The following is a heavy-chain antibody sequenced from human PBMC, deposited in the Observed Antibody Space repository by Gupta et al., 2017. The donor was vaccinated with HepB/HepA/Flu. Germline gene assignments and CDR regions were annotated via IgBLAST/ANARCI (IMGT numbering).Heavy chain of an antibody. CDR2: ITYYGGTK. Sequence: QVQLVESGGGEVQPGRSLRLSCAAPGFTFRSYGMHWVRQAPGKGLEWVAVITYYGGTKFYSDSVKGRFTISRDNSYNTLYLQMNSLRPEDTAVYYCAKDAGGIVGAVGDHYYGMGVWGQGTTVTVSS. CDR1: GFTFRSYG. CDR3: AKDAGGIVGAVGDHYYGMGV. J-gene: IGHJ6*02. D-gene: IGHD1-26*01. V-gene: IGHV3-30*18.